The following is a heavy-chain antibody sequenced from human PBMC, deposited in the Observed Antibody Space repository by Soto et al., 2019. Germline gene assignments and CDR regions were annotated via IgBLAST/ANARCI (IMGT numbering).Heavy chain of an antibody. D-gene: IGHD3-9*01. V-gene: IGHV7-4-1*01. CDR1: GYTFTSYA. J-gene: IGHJ5*02. Sequence: GASVKVSCKASGYTFTSYAMNWVRQAPGQGLEWMGWINTNTGNPTYAQGFTGRFVFSLDTSVSTAYLQICSLKAEDTAVYYCAREIEVLRYFDWLTGGYNWFDPWGQGTLVTVSS. CDR3: AREIEVLRYFDWLTGGYNWFDP. CDR2: INTNTGNP.